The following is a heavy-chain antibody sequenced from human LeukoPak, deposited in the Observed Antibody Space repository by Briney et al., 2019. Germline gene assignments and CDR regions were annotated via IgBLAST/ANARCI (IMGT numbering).Heavy chain of an antibody. D-gene: IGHD5-12*01. Sequence: ASVKVSCKASGYTFTGYYMHWVRQAPGQGLEWMGWINPNSGGTNYAQKFQGWVTMTRDTSISTAYMELSRLRSDDTAVYCCATQVDPLKNDAFDIWGQGTMVTVSS. CDR1: GYTFTGYY. J-gene: IGHJ3*02. CDR3: ATQVDPLKNDAFDI. CDR2: INPNSGGT. V-gene: IGHV1-2*04.